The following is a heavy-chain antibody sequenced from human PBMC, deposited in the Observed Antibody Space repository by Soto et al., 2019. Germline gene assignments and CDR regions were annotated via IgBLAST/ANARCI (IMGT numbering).Heavy chain of an antibody. V-gene: IGHV3-21*01. J-gene: IGHJ4*02. CDR1: GFIFSSYS. CDR3: AREVDFGFDY. CDR2: MSSRSDYI. Sequence: GGSLRLSCAASGFIFSSYSMNWVRQAPGKGLEWISSMSSRSDYIYYADSLKGRFTISRDNAKNSLYLQMNSLRADDTAVYYCAREVDFGFDYWGQGTPVTVSS. D-gene: IGHD5-12*01.